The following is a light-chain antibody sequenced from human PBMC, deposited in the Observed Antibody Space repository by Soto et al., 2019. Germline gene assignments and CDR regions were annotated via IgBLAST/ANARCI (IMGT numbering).Light chain of an antibody. CDR3: QQSYSTPFT. V-gene: IGKV1-39*01. CDR1: QTINSY. CDR2: RAS. Sequence: DIQMTQSPPSLSASVGDRVSIACRASQTINSYVNWDQHKPGQAPKLLMYRASTLHTGVPSRFSGSGSGTHFTLTISSVQPEDFATYFCQQSYSTPFTFGPGTRLDVQ. J-gene: IGKJ3*01.